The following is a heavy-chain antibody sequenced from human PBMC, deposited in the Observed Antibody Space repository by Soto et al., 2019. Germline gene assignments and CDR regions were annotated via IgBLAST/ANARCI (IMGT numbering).Heavy chain of an antibody. CDR1: EFTFRSYS. CDR2: ISSSSSTI. J-gene: IGHJ6*01. V-gene: IGHV3-48*01. CDR3: ARDLFGYCSGGSFPLDV. D-gene: IGHD2-15*01. Sequence: PGGSLRLSCAAPEFTFRSYSMTWVRQSLGKGLEWGSYISSSSSTIYYADSVKGRFTISRDNAKNSLYLQMNSLRAEDTAVYYCARDLFGYCSGGSFPLDVWGKGTTVTVSS.